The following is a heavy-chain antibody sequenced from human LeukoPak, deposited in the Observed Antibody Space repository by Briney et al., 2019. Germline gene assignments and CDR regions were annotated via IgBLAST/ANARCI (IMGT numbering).Heavy chain of an antibody. CDR1: GGSISSYY. CDR3: GRHKDYGDYFDY. Sequence: SETLSLTCTVSGGSISSYYWSWIRQPPGKGLEWIGYIYYNGNTNYNPSLKSRVTISVDTSKNQFSLKLSSVTAADTAVYYCGRHKDYGDYFDYWGQGTLVTVSS. J-gene: IGHJ4*02. D-gene: IGHD4-17*01. CDR2: IYYNGNT. V-gene: IGHV4-59*08.